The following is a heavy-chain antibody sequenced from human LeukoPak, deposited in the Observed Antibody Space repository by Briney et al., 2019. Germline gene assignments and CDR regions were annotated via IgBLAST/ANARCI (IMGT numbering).Heavy chain of an antibody. D-gene: IGHD2-15*01. CDR1: GYTFTGYY. Sequence: ASVKVSCKASGYTFTGYYMHWVRQAPGQGLEWMGWINPNSGGTNYAQKCQGRVNMIRDTSISTAYMELSRLRSDDTAVYYCARERTLTSCYDYWGQGTLVTVSS. CDR2: INPNSGGT. J-gene: IGHJ4*02. V-gene: IGHV1-2*02. CDR3: ARERTLTSCYDY.